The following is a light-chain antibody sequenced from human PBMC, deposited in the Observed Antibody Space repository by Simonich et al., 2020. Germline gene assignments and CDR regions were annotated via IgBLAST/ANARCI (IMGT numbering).Light chain of an antibody. V-gene: IGKV4-1*01. Sequence: DIVMTQSPDSLAVSLGESATINCKSSQSVLYSSNNKNYLAWYQQKPGQPPKLLIYWASTRESGVPDRCSGSGSGTDFTLTISSLQAEDVAVYYCQQYYSTPHTFGQGTKLEIK. CDR3: QQYYSTPHT. CDR1: QSVLYSSNNKNY. CDR2: WAS. J-gene: IGKJ2*01.